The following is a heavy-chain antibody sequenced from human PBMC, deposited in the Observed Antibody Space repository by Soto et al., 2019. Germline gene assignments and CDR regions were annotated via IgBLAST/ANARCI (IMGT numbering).Heavy chain of an antibody. V-gene: IGHV1-69*12. CDR1: GGTFSSYA. CDR2: IIPIFGTA. D-gene: IGHD4-17*01. CDR3: ARDRRPTVTTLDYYGMDV. Sequence: QVQLVQSGAEVKKPGSSVKVSCKASGGTFSSYAISWVRQAPGQGLEWMGGIIPIFGTANYAQKFQGRVTITGDESRSTAYMELSSLRSEDTAVYYCARDRRPTVTTLDYYGMDVWGQGTTVTVSS. J-gene: IGHJ6*02.